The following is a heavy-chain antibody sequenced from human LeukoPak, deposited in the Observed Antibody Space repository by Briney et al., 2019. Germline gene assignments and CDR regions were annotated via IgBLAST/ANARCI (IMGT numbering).Heavy chain of an antibody. CDR2: ISYDGSNK. V-gene: IGHV3-30*18. CDR3: AKGLVDTAMVTDFFDY. Sequence: GGSLRLSCAASGFTFSSYGMHWVRQAPGKGLEWVAVISYDGSNKYYADSVKGRFTISRDNSKNTLYRQMNSLRAEDTAVYYCAKGLVDTAMVTDFFDYWGQGTLVTVSS. CDR1: GFTFSSYG. J-gene: IGHJ4*02. D-gene: IGHD5-18*01.